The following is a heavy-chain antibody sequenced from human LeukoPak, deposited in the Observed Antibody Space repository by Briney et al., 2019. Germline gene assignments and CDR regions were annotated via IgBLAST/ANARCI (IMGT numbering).Heavy chain of an antibody. V-gene: IGHV3-23*01. Sequence: PGGSLRLSCAASGFTFSSYAMSWVRQAPGKGLEWVSAISGSGGSTYYADSVKGRFTISRDNSKDTLYLQMNSLRAEDTAVYYCASVTRRYCSSTSCYTPFDYWGQGTLVTVSS. CDR2: ISGSGGST. J-gene: IGHJ4*02. D-gene: IGHD2-2*02. CDR3: ASVTRRYCSSTSCYTPFDY. CDR1: GFTFSSYA.